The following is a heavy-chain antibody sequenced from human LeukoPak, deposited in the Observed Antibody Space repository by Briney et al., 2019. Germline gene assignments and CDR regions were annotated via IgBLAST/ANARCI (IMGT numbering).Heavy chain of an antibody. J-gene: IGHJ4*02. Sequence: PGGSLRLSCAASGFTFSSYAMSWVPPAPGKGLEWVSAIRGRGFTYYADSAKGRFTISRDKSKHTLYLQMNSLRAEDTAVYYCARGLYCSSHWGQGTLVTVSS. CDR1: GFTFSSYA. CDR2: IRGRGFT. V-gene: IGHV3-23*01. D-gene: IGHD6-6*01. CDR3: ARGLYCSSH.